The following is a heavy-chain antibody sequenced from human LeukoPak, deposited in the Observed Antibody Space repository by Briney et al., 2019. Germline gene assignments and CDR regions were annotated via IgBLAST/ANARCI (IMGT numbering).Heavy chain of an antibody. J-gene: IGHJ4*02. V-gene: IGHV4-34*01. CDR2: INHSGST. CDR1: GGSFSGYY. CDR3: ARVDTEVGGTYREFDC. D-gene: IGHD1-26*01. Sequence: SETLSLTCAVYGGSFSGYYWSWIRQPPGKGLEWIGEINHSGSTNYNPSLKSRVTISVDTSKNQFSLKLNSVTAADTAVYYCARVDTEVGGTYREFDCWGQGTLVTVSS.